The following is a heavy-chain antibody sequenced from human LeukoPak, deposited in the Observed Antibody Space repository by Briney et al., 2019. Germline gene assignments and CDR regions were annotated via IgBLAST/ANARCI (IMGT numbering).Heavy chain of an antibody. CDR2: FHNSGGS. CDR3: SRGRAAVVTPDYYYYYSMDV. V-gene: IGHV4-4*09. J-gene: IGHJ6*04. Sequence: GSLRLSCAASGFTFDDYDMSWVRQAPGKGLEWIGNFHNSGGSNFSPSLKSRVTLSLDISRDQFSLRLRSVTGARAAVYYCSRGRAAVVTPDYYYYYSMDVWGKGTTVTVSS. CDR1: GFTFDDYD. D-gene: IGHD4-23*01.